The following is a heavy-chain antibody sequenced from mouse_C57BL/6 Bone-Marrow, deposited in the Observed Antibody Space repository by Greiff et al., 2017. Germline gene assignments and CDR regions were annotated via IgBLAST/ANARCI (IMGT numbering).Heavy chain of an antibody. CDR1: GYTFTSYW. CDR3: ARVGWLLLRCAY. J-gene: IGHJ3*01. V-gene: IGHV1-64*01. CDR2: IHPNSGST. Sequence: QVQLQQPGAELVKPGASVKLSCKASGYTFTSYWMHWVKQRPGQGLEWIGMIHPNSGSTNYNEKFKSKATLTVDKSSSTAYMQLSSQTSEGSAVFYGARVGWLLLRCAYWGQGTLVTVSA. D-gene: IGHD2-3*01.